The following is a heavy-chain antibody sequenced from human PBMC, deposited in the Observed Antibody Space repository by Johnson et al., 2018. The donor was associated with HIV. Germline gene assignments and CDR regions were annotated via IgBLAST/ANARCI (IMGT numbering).Heavy chain of an antibody. Sequence: QEQLVESGGGVVQPGRSLRLSCAASGFTFSNYAMHWVRQAPDKGLEWVAVISYDGSNKYYADSVKGRFTISRDNSKNTLYLQMNSLRAEDTAVYYCAKKGGLYSSSGDEFHIWGQGTMVTVSS. CDR2: ISYDGSNK. D-gene: IGHD6-6*01. J-gene: IGHJ3*02. CDR3: AKKGGLYSSSGDEFHI. V-gene: IGHV3-30*18. CDR1: GFTFSNYA.